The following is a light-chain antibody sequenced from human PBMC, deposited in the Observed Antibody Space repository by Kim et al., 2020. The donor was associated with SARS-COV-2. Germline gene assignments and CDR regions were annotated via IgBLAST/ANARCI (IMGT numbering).Light chain of an antibody. CDR3: AAWDDSLSGRV. V-gene: IGLV1-47*01. J-gene: IGLJ3*02. CDR2: RNN. CDR1: SSNLGSNY. Sequence: GRSVTVPCTGSSSNLGSNYVYLYQQLQGPAPKLLISRNNQRPSGVPDRFSGSKSGTSVSLAFSGLRSEDEADYYCAAWDDSLSGRVFGGGTQLTVL.